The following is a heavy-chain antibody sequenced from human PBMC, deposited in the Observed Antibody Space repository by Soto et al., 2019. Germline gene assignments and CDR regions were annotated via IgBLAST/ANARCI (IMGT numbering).Heavy chain of an antibody. CDR3: ARAAGRFFDWPFDY. Sequence: LSLTCAVSGGSINSGGYYWSWIRQPPGKGLEWIGYIYYSGSTYYNPSLKSRVTISVDTSKNQFSLKLSSVTAADTAVYYCARAAGRFFDWPFDYWGQGTLVTVSS. CDR1: GGSINSGGYY. D-gene: IGHD3-9*01. V-gene: IGHV4-30-4*01. CDR2: IYYSGST. J-gene: IGHJ4*02.